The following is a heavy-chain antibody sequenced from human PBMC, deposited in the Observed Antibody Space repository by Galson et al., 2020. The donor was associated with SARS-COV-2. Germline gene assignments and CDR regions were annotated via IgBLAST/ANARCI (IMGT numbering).Heavy chain of an antibody. CDR2: TYYRSKWYN. CDR1: GDSVSSNTAA. CDR3: ARSAVVLRLSADDAVDI. J-gene: IGHJ3*02. V-gene: IGHV6-1*01. Sequence: SQTLSLTCAISGDSVSSNTAAWNWIRQSPSRGLEWLGRTYYRSKWYNDYAVSVRSRISITPDTSKNRFSLQLNSVTPEDAAMYYCARSAVVLRLSADDAVDIWGQGTMVTVSS. D-gene: IGHD2-15*01.